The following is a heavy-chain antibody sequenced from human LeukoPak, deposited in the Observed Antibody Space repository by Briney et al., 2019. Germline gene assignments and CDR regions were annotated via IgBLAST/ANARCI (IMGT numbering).Heavy chain of an antibody. CDR2: INHSGST. V-gene: IGHV4-34*01. CDR1: GGSFSGYY. J-gene: IGHJ4*02. D-gene: IGHD3-3*01. CDR3: ARGRDFWSHSHFDY. Sequence: SETLSLTCAVYGGSFSGYYWSWIRQPPGKGLEWIGEINHSGSTNYNPSLKSRVTISVDTSKNQFSLKLSSVTAADTAVYYCARGRDFWSHSHFDYWGQGALVTVSS.